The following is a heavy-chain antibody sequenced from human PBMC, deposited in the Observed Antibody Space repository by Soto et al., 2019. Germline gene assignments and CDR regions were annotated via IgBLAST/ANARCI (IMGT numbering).Heavy chain of an antibody. CDR2: ISYDGSNK. Sequence: QVQLVESGGGVVQPGRSLRLSCAASGFTFSSYGMHWVRQAPGKGLEWVAVISYDGSNKYYADSVKGRFTISRDNSKNTLYLQMNSLGAEDTAVYYCAKESTVTTDIGYYYYGMDVWGQGTTFTVSS. V-gene: IGHV3-30*18. CDR1: GFTFSSYG. D-gene: IGHD4-17*01. CDR3: AKESTVTTDIGYYYYGMDV. J-gene: IGHJ6*02.